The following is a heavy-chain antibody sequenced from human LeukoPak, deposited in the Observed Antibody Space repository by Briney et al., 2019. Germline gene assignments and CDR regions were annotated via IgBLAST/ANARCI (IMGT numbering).Heavy chain of an antibody. CDR3: ARDTPPEGSSSWYVRSYYYYMDV. V-gene: IGHV1-8*01. CDR2: MNPNSGNT. J-gene: IGHJ6*03. Sequence: GASVKVSCKASGYTFTSYDINWVRQATGQGLEWMGWMNPNSGNTGYAQKFQGRVTMTRDTSISTAYMELSRLRSDDTAVDYCARDTPPEGSSSWYVRSYYYYMDVWGKGTTVTVSS. D-gene: IGHD6-13*01. CDR1: GYTFTSYD.